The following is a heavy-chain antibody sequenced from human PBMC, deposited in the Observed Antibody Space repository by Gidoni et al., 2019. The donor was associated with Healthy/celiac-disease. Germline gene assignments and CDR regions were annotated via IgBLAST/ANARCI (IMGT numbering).Heavy chain of an antibody. J-gene: IGHJ4*02. V-gene: IGHV3-74*01. CDR1: GFTFSSYW. D-gene: IGHD2-21*02. CDR2: INSDGSST. CDR3: ARPAYCGGDCYSGFIDY. Sequence: EVQLVESGGGLVQPGGSLRLSCAASGFTFSSYWMHWVRQAPGKGLVWVSRINSDGSSTSYADSVKGRFTISRDNAKNTLYLQMNSLRAEDTAVYYCARPAYCGGDCYSGFIDYWGQGTLVTVSS.